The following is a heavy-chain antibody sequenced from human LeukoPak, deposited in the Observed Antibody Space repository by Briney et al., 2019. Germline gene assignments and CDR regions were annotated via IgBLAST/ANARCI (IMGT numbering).Heavy chain of an antibody. CDR3: ARENSYGPRTYYFDY. V-gene: IGHV3-11*04. CDR1: GFTFSDYY. J-gene: IGHJ4*02. D-gene: IGHD5-18*01. Sequence: PGGSLRLSCAASGFTFSDYYMSWIRQAPGKGLEWVSYISSSGSTIYYADSVKGRFTISRDNAKNSLYLQMNSLRAEDTAVYYCARENSYGPRTYYFDYWGQGTLVTVSS. CDR2: ISSSGSTI.